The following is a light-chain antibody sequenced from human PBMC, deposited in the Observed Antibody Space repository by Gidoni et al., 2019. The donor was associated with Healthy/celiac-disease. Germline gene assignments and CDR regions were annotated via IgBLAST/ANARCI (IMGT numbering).Light chain of an antibody. CDR2: AAS. J-gene: IGKJ3*01. Sequence: DIQMTQSPSSRSASVEDRVTITCRASQGISNDLAWYQQKPGKVPKLLIYAASTLQSGVPSRFSGSGSGTDFTLTISSLQPEDVATYYCQKYTRAFIFTFGPGTKVDIK. CDR3: QKYTRAFIFT. V-gene: IGKV1-27*01. CDR1: QGISND.